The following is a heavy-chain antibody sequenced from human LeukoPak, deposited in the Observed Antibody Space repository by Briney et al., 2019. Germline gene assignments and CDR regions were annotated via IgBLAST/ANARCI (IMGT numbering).Heavy chain of an antibody. CDR2: ISGSGDST. J-gene: IGHJ4*02. D-gene: IGHD2-15*01. CDR1: GFTFSSYA. CDR3: AKDIVVVVARSPDY. V-gene: IGHV3-23*01. Sequence: GGSLRLSCAASGFTFSSYAMSWVRQAPGKGLEWVSAISGSGDSTYYADSVKGRFTISRDNSKNTLYLQMNSLSAEDTAVYYCAKDIVVVVARSPDYWGQGTLVTVSS.